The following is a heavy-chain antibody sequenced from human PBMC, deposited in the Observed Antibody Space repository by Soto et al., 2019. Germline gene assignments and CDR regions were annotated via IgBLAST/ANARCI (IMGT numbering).Heavy chain of an antibody. V-gene: IGHV4-59*01. J-gene: IGHJ5*02. CDR1: GGSISSYY. D-gene: IGHD3-16*02. Sequence: QVQLQESGPGLVKPSETLSLTCTGSGGSISSYYWCWIRQPPGKGLEWIGYIYYSGSTNYNPSLKSRVTISLDTSTNQFSLTLSSVTAASTARYYCARAAAYYDYVWGSYRYESWFDHWGQGSLGTVSS. CDR2: IYYSGST. CDR3: ARAAAYYDYVWGSYRYESWFDH.